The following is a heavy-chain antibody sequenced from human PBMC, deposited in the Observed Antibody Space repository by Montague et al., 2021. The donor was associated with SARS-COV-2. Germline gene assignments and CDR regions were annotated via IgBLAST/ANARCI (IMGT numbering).Heavy chain of an antibody. CDR1: GGSISSSNW. V-gene: IGHV4-4*02. D-gene: IGHD6-19*01. J-gene: IGHJ6*02. CDR2: IYHSGST. CDR3: ARSRGDLQWPFYYYYGMDV. Sequence: SETLSLTCAVSGGSISSSNWWSLVRQPPGKGLELIGVIYHSGSTNYNPSLKSRVTISVDKSKNQFSLKLSAVTAADTAVYYCARSRGDLQWPFYYYYGMDVWGQGTTVTVSS.